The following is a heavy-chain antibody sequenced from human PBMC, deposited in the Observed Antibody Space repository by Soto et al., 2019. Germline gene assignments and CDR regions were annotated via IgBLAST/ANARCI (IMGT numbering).Heavy chain of an antibody. D-gene: IGHD3-22*01. V-gene: IGHV4-59*02. CDR3: VRSYYDTTGFAVDP. Sequence: SETLSLTCTVSGASVSTGYWSWIRQPPGKGLEWIGFMYFGGSFNYNPSLTSRVTISVDTSKNQFSLKVTSVTAADTAVYYCVRSYYDTTGFAVDPWGQGTLVTVSS. CDR1: GASVSTGY. J-gene: IGHJ5*02. CDR2: MYFGGSF.